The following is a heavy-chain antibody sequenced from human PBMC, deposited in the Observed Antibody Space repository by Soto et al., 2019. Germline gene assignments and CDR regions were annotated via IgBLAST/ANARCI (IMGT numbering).Heavy chain of an antibody. CDR2: ISGSGGST. CDR3: AGGPYGSGSYYPSDY. V-gene: IGHV3-23*01. CDR1: GFTFSSYA. D-gene: IGHD3-10*01. J-gene: IGHJ4*02. Sequence: GGSLRLSCAASGFTFSSYAMSWVRQAPGKGLEWVSAISGSGGSTYYADSVKGRFTISRDNSKNTLYLQMNSLRAEDTAVYYCAGGPYGSGSYYPSDYWGQGTLVTVSS.